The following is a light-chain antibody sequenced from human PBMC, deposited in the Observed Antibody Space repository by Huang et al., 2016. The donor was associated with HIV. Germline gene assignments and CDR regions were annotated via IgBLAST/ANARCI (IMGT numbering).Light chain of an antibody. Sequence: DIQMTQSPSSLSASVGDRVTITCRASQSIARSLKWYQQKPGKAPKLRIYSASTLQSGVPARFSGSGSGTTFTLTISSLRPEDFGTYSCQQSHSNPLTFGGGTKVEIK. CDR2: SAS. V-gene: IGKV1-39*01. J-gene: IGKJ4*01. CDR1: QSIARS. CDR3: QQSHSNPLT.